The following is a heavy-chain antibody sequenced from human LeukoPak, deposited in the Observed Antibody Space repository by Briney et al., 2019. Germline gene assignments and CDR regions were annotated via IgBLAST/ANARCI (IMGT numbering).Heavy chain of an antibody. CDR3: AKVKDGDYFDY. D-gene: IGHD4-17*01. J-gene: IGHJ4*02. Sequence: DPGGSLRLSCAASGFTFSSYGMHWVRQAPGEGLEWVAVISYDGSNKYYADSVKGRFTISRDNSKNTLYLQMNSLRAEDTAVYYCAKVKDGDYFDYWGQGTLVTVSS. CDR1: GFTFSSYG. V-gene: IGHV3-30*18. CDR2: ISYDGSNK.